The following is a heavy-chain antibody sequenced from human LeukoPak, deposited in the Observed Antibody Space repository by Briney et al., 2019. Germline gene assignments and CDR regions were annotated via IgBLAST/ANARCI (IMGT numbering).Heavy chain of an antibody. D-gene: IGHD5-24*01. CDR1: GFTFSSYG. CDR3: AEDGRDGYNFYGMDV. Sequence: PGGSLRLSCAASGFTFSSYGMHWVRQAPGKGLEWVAVISYDGSNKYYADSVKGRFTISRDNSKNTLYLQMNSLRAEDTAVYYCAEDGRDGYNFYGMDVWGQGTTVTVSS. V-gene: IGHV3-30*18. J-gene: IGHJ6*02. CDR2: ISYDGSNK.